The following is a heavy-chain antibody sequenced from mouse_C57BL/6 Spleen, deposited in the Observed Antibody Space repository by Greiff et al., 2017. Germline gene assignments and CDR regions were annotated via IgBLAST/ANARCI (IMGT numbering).Heavy chain of an antibody. D-gene: IGHD1-1*01. CDR3: ARKGDYYGSSLYAMDY. CDR1: GYTFTSYW. Sequence: QVQLQQPGAELVKPGASVKMSCKASGYTFTSYWITWVKQRPGQGLEWIGDIYPGSGSTNYNEKFKSKATLTVDTSSSTAYMQRSSLTSEDSAVYYCARKGDYYGSSLYAMDYWGQGTSVTVSS. CDR2: IYPGSGST. V-gene: IGHV1-55*01. J-gene: IGHJ4*01.